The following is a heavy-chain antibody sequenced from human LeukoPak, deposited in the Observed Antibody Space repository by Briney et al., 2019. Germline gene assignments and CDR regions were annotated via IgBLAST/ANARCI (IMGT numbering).Heavy chain of an antibody. V-gene: IGHV3-23*01. Sequence: GGSLRLSCAASGFTFSSYAMSWVRQAPGKGLEWVSAISGSGGSTYDADSVKGRFTISRDNAKNSLHLQMNSLRDEDTAVYYCARELSGSYSDYWGQGTLVTVSS. D-gene: IGHD1-26*01. CDR2: ISGSGGST. CDR1: GFTFSSYA. CDR3: ARELSGSYSDY. J-gene: IGHJ4*02.